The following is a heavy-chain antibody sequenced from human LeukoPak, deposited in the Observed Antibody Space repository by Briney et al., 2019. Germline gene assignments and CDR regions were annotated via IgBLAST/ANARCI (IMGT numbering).Heavy chain of an antibody. D-gene: IGHD5-18*01. CDR2: IYYSGST. CDR3: ARINVDTAMVFDY. V-gene: IGHV4-61*01. Sequence: SETLSLTCTVSGGSVSSGSYYWSWIRQPPGKGLEWTGYIYYSGSTNYNPSLKSRVTISVDTSKNQFSLKLSSVTAADTAMYYCARINVDTAMVFDYWGQGTLVTVSS. J-gene: IGHJ4*02. CDR1: GGSVSSGSYY.